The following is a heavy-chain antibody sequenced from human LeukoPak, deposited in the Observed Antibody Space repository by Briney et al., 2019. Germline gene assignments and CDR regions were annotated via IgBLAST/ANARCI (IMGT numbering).Heavy chain of an antibody. CDR3: ARGASGWYWIDY. Sequence: SSETLSLTCTVSGGSISSYNWNWIRQSPGKGLEWIGNIYYTGSTNYNPSLKGRVTISVDTSKNQFSLKLSSVTAADTAVFYCARGASGWYWIDYWGHGILVTVSS. D-gene: IGHD6-19*01. J-gene: IGHJ4*01. CDR1: GGSISSYN. CDR2: IYYTGST. V-gene: IGHV4-59*01.